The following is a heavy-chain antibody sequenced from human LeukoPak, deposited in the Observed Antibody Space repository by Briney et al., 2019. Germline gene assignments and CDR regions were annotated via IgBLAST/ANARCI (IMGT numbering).Heavy chain of an antibody. CDR2: ISAYNGNT. V-gene: IGHV1-18*01. Sequence: ASVKVSCKASGYTFTSYGISWVRQAPGQGLEWMGWISAYNGNTNYAQKLQGRVTMTTDTSTSTAYMELRSLRSDDTAVYYCARDEGPRWLQPYYFDYWGQGTLVTVSS. D-gene: IGHD5-24*01. J-gene: IGHJ4*02. CDR1: GYTFTSYG. CDR3: ARDEGPRWLQPYYFDY.